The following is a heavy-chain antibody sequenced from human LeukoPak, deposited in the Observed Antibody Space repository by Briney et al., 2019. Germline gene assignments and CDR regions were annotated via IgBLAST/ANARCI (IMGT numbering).Heavy chain of an antibody. CDR2: INAGNGNT. V-gene: IGHV1-3*01. CDR3: ARRIGAAAGGRPNAYYFDY. J-gene: IGHJ4*02. D-gene: IGHD6-13*01. CDR1: GYTFTSYA. Sequence: ASGKVSCKASGYTFTSYAMHWVRQAPGQRLEWMGWINAGNGNTKYSQKFQGRVTITRDTSASTAYMELSSLRSEDTAVYYCARRIGAAAGGRPNAYYFDYWGQGTLVTDSS.